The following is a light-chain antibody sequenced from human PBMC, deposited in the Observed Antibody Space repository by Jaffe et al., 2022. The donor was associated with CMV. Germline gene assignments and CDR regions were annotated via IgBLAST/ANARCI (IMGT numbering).Light chain of an antibody. CDR3: QAWDSGSVV. Sequence: SYELTQPPSVSVSPGQTASITCSGDKLGDRHVCWYQQKSGQSPVSIIFQDFKRPSGIPERFSGSNSGNTATLTISGTQAVDEADYYCQAWDSGSVVFGGGTKLTVL. CDR2: QDF. J-gene: IGLJ2*01. CDR1: KLGDRH. V-gene: IGLV3-1*01.